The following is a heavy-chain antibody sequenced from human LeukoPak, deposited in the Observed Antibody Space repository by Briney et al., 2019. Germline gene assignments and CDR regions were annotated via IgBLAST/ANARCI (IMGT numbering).Heavy chain of an antibody. J-gene: IGHJ5*02. CDR1: EYTFTAYY. V-gene: IGHV1-2*02. Sequence: VASVTVSCKASEYTFTAYYVHWVRQAPGQGLEWMGWINPNSGDTNFAQNFQGRVTMTRDTSISTVYMELSRLRSDDTAVYYCARVGQWLVENDWFDPWGQGTLVTVSS. CDR2: INPNSGDT. D-gene: IGHD6-19*01. CDR3: ARVGQWLVENDWFDP.